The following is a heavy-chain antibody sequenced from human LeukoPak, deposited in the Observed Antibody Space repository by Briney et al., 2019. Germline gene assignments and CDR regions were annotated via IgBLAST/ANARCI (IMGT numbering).Heavy chain of an antibody. V-gene: IGHV1-46*01. D-gene: IGHD6-13*01. J-gene: IGHJ4*02. CDR2: INPSGGST. CDR1: GGTFSSYA. CDR3: ARESGQQLKYDY. Sequence: ASVKVSCKASGGTFSSYAISWVRQAPGQGLEWMGIINPSGGSTSYAQKFQGRVTMTRDMSTSTVYMELSSLRSEDTAVYYCARESGQQLKYDYWGQGTLVTVSS.